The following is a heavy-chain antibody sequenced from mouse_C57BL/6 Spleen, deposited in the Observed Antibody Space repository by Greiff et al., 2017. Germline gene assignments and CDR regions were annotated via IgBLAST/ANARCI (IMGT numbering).Heavy chain of an antibody. CDR3: AYYSNSYYYAMDY. Sequence: QVQLQQPGTALVTPGASVKLSCKASGYTFTSYWMHWVKQRPGHGLEWIGNINPSNGGTNYNEKFQSKATLTVDKSSSPDYMQLSSLTSEDSAVDYCAYYSNSYYYAMDYWGQGTSVTVSS. V-gene: IGHV1-53*01. D-gene: IGHD2-5*01. CDR2: INPSNGGT. CDR1: GYTFTSYW. J-gene: IGHJ4*01.